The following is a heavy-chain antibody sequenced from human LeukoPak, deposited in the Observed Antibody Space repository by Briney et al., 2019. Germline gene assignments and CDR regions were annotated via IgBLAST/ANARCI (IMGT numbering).Heavy chain of an antibody. V-gene: IGHV3-48*03. CDR1: GFMFSSYE. D-gene: IGHD6-13*01. CDR2: ISGSGSNM. CDR3: ASPAAGTNFDY. J-gene: IGHJ4*02. Sequence: GGSLRLSCAASGFMFSSYEMNWVRQAPGKGLEWVSYISGSGSNMYDADSVKGRFTISRDNAKNSLYLQMNSLGAEDTAVYYCASPAAGTNFDYWGQGTLVTVSS.